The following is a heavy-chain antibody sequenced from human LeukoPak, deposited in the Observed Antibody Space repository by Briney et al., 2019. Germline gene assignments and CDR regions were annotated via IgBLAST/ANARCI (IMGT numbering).Heavy chain of an antibody. CDR1: GFSFNAYW. J-gene: IGHJ4*02. CDR2: INPAGSET. CDR3: ATFGLVAALDL. V-gene: IGHV3-7*01. Sequence: GGSLRLSCAASGFSFNAYWMAWVRQAPGTGLEWVANINPAGSETFHVDPVKGRFSVSRDHAKNLVYLQMNSLRAEDTAVYYCATFGLVAALDLWGQGTLVTVSS. D-gene: IGHD5-12*01.